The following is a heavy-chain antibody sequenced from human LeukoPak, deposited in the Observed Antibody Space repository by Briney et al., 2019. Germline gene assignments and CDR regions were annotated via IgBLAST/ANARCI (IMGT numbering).Heavy chain of an antibody. Sequence: SETLSLTCTVSGGSISSYYWSWIRQPPGKGLEWIGYIYYSGSTNYNPSLKSRVTISVDTSKNQFSLKLSSVTAADTAVYYCARREMATLLDWYFDLWGRGTLVTVSS. V-gene: IGHV4-59*08. D-gene: IGHD5-24*01. CDR1: GGSISSYY. CDR2: IYYSGST. CDR3: ARREMATLLDWYFDL. J-gene: IGHJ2*01.